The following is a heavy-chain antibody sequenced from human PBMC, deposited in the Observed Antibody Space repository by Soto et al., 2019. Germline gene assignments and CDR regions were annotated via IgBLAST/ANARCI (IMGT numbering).Heavy chain of an antibody. Sequence: QITLKESGPTLVKPTQTLTLTCTFSGFSLTTRGVGVGWIRQPPGKALECLALIYWDDDKRYSPSLQSRLSITMDTSKNQVVRTMTNVDPVDTATYYCAHIPNYYQYDWFDPWGQGTLVSVSS. CDR2: IYWDDDK. CDR3: AHIPNYYQYDWFDP. D-gene: IGHD3-16*01. V-gene: IGHV2-5*02. J-gene: IGHJ5*02. CDR1: GFSLTTRGVG.